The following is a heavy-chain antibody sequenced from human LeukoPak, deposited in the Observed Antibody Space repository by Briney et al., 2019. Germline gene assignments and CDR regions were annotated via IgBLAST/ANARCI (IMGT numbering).Heavy chain of an antibody. CDR1: GGSFSGYY. J-gene: IGHJ4*02. V-gene: IGHV4-34*01. Sequence: SETLSLNCAVYGGSFSGYYWSWIRQPPGKGLEWIGEINHSGSTNYNPSLKSRVTISVDTSKNQFSLKLSSVTAADTAVYYCARETHYYDSSGPFDYWGQGTLVTVSS. D-gene: IGHD3-22*01. CDR2: INHSGST. CDR3: ARETHYYDSSGPFDY.